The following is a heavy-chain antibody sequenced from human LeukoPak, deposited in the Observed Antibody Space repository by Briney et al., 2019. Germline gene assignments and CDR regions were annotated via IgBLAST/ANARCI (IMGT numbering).Heavy chain of an antibody. CDR3: ASSRYFDWSPHFDY. Sequence: ASVKVSCKASGYTFTSYAMNWVRQAPGQGLEWMGWINTNTGNPTYAQGFTGRFVFSLDTSVSTAYLQISSLKAEDTAVYYCASSRYFDWSPHFDYWGQGTLVTVSS. CDR2: INTNTGNP. J-gene: IGHJ4*02. D-gene: IGHD3-9*01. CDR1: GYTFTSYA. V-gene: IGHV7-4-1*02.